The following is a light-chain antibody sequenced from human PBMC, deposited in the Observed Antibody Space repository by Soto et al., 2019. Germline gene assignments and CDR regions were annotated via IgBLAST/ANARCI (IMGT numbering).Light chain of an antibody. CDR1: QSLLHSNGYNY. CDR3: MQPLQSWT. Sequence: DIVVTQSPLSLPVTSGEPASIXXRSXQSLLHSNGYNYLDWYLQKPGQSPXXLIYLGSNRASGVPDRFSGSGSGTDFTLKISRVEAEDVGVYYCMQPLQSWTFGQGTKVEIK. J-gene: IGKJ1*01. V-gene: IGKV2-28*01. CDR2: LGS.